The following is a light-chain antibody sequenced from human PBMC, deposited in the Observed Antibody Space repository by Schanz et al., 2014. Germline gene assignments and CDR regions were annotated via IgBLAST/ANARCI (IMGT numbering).Light chain of an antibody. J-gene: IGKJ1*01. CDR1: RSVLSSADNKSY. V-gene: IGKV4-1*01. Sequence: DFVMTQSPDSLAVSLGERASINCKSSRSVLSSADNKSYLAWFQQKPGQPPKLLISWASIRESGVPDRFSGSGSGTDFTLTISSLQAEDVAVYYCQQYYSTPWTFGQGTKVEIK. CDR2: WAS. CDR3: QQYYSTPWT.